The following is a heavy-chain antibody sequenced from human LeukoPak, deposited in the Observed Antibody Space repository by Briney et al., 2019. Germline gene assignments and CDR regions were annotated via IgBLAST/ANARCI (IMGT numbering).Heavy chain of an antibody. J-gene: IGHJ3*02. CDR3: ARRNILTEGEAFDI. V-gene: IGHV4-59*08. CDR2: IYNTRST. Sequence: SETLSLTCTVSGGSISIYYWTWIRQPPGKGLEGIGYIYNTRSTNYNPSLRSRVTISVDTSKNQFSLMLNSLTAADTAVYYCARRNILTEGEAFDIWGQGTMVTVSS. CDR1: GGSISIYY. D-gene: IGHD3-9*01.